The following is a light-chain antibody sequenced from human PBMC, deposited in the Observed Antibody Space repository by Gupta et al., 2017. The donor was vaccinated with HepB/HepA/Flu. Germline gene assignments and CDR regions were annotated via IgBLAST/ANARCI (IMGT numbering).Light chain of an antibody. CDR2: DAS. CDR1: QSVSSY. J-gene: IGKJ2*01. CDR3: QQRSNWTL. V-gene: IGKV3-11*01. Sequence: EIVLTQSPATLSLSPGERATLSCRASQSVSSYLDWYQQKPGQAPRLLIYDASNRANGIPDRFSGSGSGTDFTLTSSSLEPEDFAVYYWQQRSNWTLFSQGTKLEIK.